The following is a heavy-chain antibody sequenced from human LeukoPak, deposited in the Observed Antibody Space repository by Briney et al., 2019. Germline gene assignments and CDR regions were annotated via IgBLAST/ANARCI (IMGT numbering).Heavy chain of an antibody. CDR1: GGSISSFY. CDR2: IYTSGST. D-gene: IGHD3-3*01. Sequence: PSETLSLTCTVSGGSISSFYWSWIRQPAGEGLEWIGRIYTSGSTSYNPSLKSRVTISVDRSKNQFSLKLSSVAAADTAVYYCARSYDTNFDYWGQGTLVTVSS. CDR3: ARSYDTNFDY. J-gene: IGHJ4*02. V-gene: IGHV4-4*07.